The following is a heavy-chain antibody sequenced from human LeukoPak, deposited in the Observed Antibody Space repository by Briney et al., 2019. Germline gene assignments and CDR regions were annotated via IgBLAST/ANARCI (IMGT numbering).Heavy chain of an antibody. CDR2: LIPISTTA. V-gene: IGHV1-69*06. D-gene: IGHD1-26*01. J-gene: IGHJ4*02. Sequence: SVKVSCKASGGTFSSYAFSWVRQAPGQGLEWMGGLIPISTTANYAQKFQGRVTMTEDTSTDTAYMELSSLRSEDTAVYYCATDLVSGLGSFVDYWGQGTLVTVSS. CDR1: GGTFSSYA. CDR3: ATDLVSGLGSFVDY.